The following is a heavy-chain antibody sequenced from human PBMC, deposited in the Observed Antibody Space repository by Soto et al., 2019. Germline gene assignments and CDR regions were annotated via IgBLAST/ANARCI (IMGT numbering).Heavy chain of an antibody. Sequence: GASVKVSCKASGGTFSSYAISWVRQAPGRGLEWMGGIIPIFGTANYAQKFQGRVTITADESTSTAYMELSSLRSEDTAVYYCARGPNCGGDCYGAHNWFDPWGQGTLVTVSS. CDR2: IIPIFGTA. CDR1: GGTFSSYA. J-gene: IGHJ5*02. CDR3: ARGPNCGGDCYGAHNWFDP. V-gene: IGHV1-69*13. D-gene: IGHD2-21*02.